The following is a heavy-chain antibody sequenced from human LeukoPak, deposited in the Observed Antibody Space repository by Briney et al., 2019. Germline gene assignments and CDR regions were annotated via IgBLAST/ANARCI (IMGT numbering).Heavy chain of an antibody. CDR1: GYTFTNYG. D-gene: IGHD1-26*01. CDR2: ISGYNGNT. Sequence: GASVKVSCKASGYTFTNYGISWVRQAPGQGLEWMGRISGYNGNTNYAQKLQDRVTMTTDTSTSTAYMELRSPRSDHRSVYYCARDRPTQDGSYFGYFQHWGQGTLVTVSS. V-gene: IGHV1-18*01. J-gene: IGHJ1*01. CDR3: ARDRPTQDGSYFGYFQH.